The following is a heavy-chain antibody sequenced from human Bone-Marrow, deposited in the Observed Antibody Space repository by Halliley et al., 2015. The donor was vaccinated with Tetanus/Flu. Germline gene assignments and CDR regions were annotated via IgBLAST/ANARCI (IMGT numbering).Heavy chain of an antibody. D-gene: IGHD3-22*01. J-gene: IGHJ4*02. CDR3: ARGPYYYDSSGFYPGPSYFDY. Sequence: YRGSTNYTPSLKSRVTISVDTSKTQISLRLSSVTAADTAVYYCARGPYYYDSSGFYPGPSYFDYWGQGTLVTVSS. CDR2: YRGST. V-gene: IGHV4-59*09.